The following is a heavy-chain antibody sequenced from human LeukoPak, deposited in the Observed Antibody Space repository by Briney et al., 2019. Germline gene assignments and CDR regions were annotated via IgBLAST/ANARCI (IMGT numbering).Heavy chain of an antibody. CDR2: IWYGGDNK. J-gene: IGHJ5*02. Sequence: PGGSLRLSCAASGFTFRTYGMHWVRQAPGKGLEWVAFIWYGGDNKYYADSVKGRFTISRDNAKNSLYLQMNSLRAEDTAVYYCARDLLGLDIVATINGDGFDPWGQGTLVTVSS. D-gene: IGHD5-12*01. CDR1: GFTFRTYG. V-gene: IGHV3-33*01. CDR3: ARDLLGLDIVATINGDGFDP.